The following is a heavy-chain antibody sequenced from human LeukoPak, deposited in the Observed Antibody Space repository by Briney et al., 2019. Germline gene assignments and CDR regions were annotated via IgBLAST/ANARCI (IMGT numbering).Heavy chain of an antibody. Sequence: SETLSLTCTVSGGSVSSGSYYWSWIRQPPGKGLEWIGYIYYSGSTNYNPSLKSRVTISVDTSKNQFSLKLSSVTAADTAVYYCAKKVAVVVVAADPFDYWGQGTLVTVSS. CDR3: AKKVAVVVVAADPFDY. CDR1: GGSVSSGSYY. D-gene: IGHD2-15*01. CDR2: IYYSGST. V-gene: IGHV4-61*01. J-gene: IGHJ4*02.